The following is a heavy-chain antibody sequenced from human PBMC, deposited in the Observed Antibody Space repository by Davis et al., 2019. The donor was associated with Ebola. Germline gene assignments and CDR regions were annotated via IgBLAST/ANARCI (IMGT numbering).Heavy chain of an antibody. V-gene: IGHV4-59*01. CDR2: IYYSGST. CDR1: GGSISSYY. D-gene: IGHD3-3*01. Sequence: MPGGSLRLSCTVSGGSISSYYWSWIRQPPGKGLEWIGYIYYSGSTNYTPSLKSRVTISVDTSKNQFSLKLSSVTAADTAVYYCARVGYDFWSGYYTGNWFDPWGQGTLVTVSS. J-gene: IGHJ5*02. CDR3: ARVGYDFWSGYYTGNWFDP.